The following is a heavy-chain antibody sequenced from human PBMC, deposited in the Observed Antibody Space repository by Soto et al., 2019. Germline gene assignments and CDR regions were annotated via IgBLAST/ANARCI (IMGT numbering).Heavy chain of an antibody. CDR2: IYHSGTT. D-gene: IGHD5-12*01. V-gene: IGHV4-59*01. CDR3: ARTLHRSGYDCPFDC. CDR1: GDSISAYF. J-gene: IGHJ4*02. Sequence: SETLSLTCSVSGDSISAYFWSWIRQPPGKGLEWIGYIYHSGTTFYNPSLRDRVTISIDTSQTQFSLRLTSVTAADTAVYYCARTLHRSGYDCPFDCWGQGTLVTVSS.